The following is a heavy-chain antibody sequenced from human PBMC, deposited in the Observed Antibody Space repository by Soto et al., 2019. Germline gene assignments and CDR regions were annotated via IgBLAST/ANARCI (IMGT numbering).Heavy chain of an antibody. D-gene: IGHD3-3*01. CDR2: ISSSSSYT. J-gene: IGHJ4*02. V-gene: IGHV3-11*06. CDR3: AREARGYYLQDYDY. CDR1: GFTFSDYY. Sequence: AGGSLSLSCAASGFTFSDYYMSWIRQAPGKGLEWVSYISSSSSYTNYADSVKGRFTISRDNAKNSLYLQMNSLRAEDTAVYYCAREARGYYLQDYDYWGQGTLVTVSS.